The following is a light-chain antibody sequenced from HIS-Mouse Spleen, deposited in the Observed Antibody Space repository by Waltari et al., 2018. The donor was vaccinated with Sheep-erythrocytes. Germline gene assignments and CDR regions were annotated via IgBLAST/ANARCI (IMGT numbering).Light chain of an antibody. CDR2: GNS. CDR3: QSYDSSLSGYVV. J-gene: IGLJ2*01. Sequence: QSVLTQPPSVSGAPGQRVTISCTGSSSNIGAGYDVPWHQQLPATAPKLLIYGNSNRPSGVPDRFSGSKSGTSASLAITGLQAEDEADYYCQSYDSSLSGYVVFGGGTKLTVL. V-gene: IGLV1-40*01. CDR1: SSNIGAGYD.